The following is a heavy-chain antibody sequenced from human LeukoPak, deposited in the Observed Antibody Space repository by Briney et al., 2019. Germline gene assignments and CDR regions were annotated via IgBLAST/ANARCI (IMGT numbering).Heavy chain of an antibody. Sequence: ASVKVSCKTSGYTFTGFHLYWVRQAPGQGLEWLGWINPSTGGTNYAQKFQGRVTITRDTSISTLFLELSSLRYDDTAVYYCARSRAWSLFYYWGQGTLVTVSS. V-gene: IGHV1-2*02. CDR1: GYTFTGFH. CDR2: INPSTGGT. D-gene: IGHD2-8*02. CDR3: ARSRAWSLFYY. J-gene: IGHJ4*02.